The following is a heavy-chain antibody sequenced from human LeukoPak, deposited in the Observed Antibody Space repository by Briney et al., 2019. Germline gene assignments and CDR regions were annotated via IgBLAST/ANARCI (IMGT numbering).Heavy chain of an antibody. CDR3: ARSPIAVAGTNFDY. V-gene: IGHV2-70*11. Sequence: SGPALVKPTQTPTLTCTFSGFSLSTSGMCVSWIRQPPGKALEWLARIDWDDDKYYSTSLKTRLTISKDTSKNQVVLTMTNMDPVDTATYYCARSPIAVAGTNFDYWGQGTLVTVSS. D-gene: IGHD6-19*01. CDR1: GFSLSTSGMC. J-gene: IGHJ4*02. CDR2: IDWDDDK.